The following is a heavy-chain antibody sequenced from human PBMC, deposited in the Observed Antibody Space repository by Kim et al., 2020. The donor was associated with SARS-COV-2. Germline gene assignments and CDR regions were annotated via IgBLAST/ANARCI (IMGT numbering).Heavy chain of an antibody. CDR1: GFTFSSYG. D-gene: IGHD1-26*01. Sequence: GGSLRLSCAASGFTFSSYGMHWVRQAPGKGLEWVAVIWYDGSNKYYADSVKGRFTISRDNSKNTLYLQMNSLRAEDTAVYYCAKDECVGCNYYYYYGMDVWGQGTTVTVSS. CDR2: IWYDGSNK. J-gene: IGHJ6*02. CDR3: AKDECVGCNYYYYYGMDV. V-gene: IGHV3-33*06.